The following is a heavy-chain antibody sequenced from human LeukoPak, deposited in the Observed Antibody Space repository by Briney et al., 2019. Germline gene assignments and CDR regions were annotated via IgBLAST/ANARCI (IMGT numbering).Heavy chain of an antibody. CDR2: IYPGDSDT. CDR1: GYSFTNYW. CDR3: ARRLYYARGTGAFDI. V-gene: IGHV5-51*01. J-gene: IGHJ3*02. Sequence: GESLNISCKGSGYSFTNYWIGWVRQMPGKGLEWMGIIYPGDSDTRYSPSFQGQVTISADKSISTAYLQWSSLKASDTAMYYCARRLYYARGTGAFDIWGQGTLVTVSS. D-gene: IGHD3-3*01.